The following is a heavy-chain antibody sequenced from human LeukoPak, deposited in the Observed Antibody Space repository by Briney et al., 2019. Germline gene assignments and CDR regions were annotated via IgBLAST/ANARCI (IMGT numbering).Heavy chain of an antibody. CDR3: AKRGQRTVTNPLYYFDY. CDR2: INSGGSP. Sequence: GGSLRLSCAASGFTFSSYGMSWVRQAPGKGLEWVSTINSGGSPYYADSVKGRFTISRDNSKNTLYLQMNSLRAEDTAVYYCAKRGQRTVTNPLYYFDYWSQGTLVTVSS. J-gene: IGHJ4*02. D-gene: IGHD4-17*01. V-gene: IGHV3-23*01. CDR1: GFTFSSYG.